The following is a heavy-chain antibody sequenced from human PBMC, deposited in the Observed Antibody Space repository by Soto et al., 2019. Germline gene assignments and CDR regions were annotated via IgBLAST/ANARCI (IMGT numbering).Heavy chain of an antibody. J-gene: IGHJ4*02. D-gene: IGHD1-26*01. Sequence: GGSRRCPCTAWGITFSSYSMNWVRQAPGKGLEWVSSISSSSSYIYYADSVKGRFTICRDNAKNSLYQQMNSLRAEDTAVYYCARGSLSGSYVYWGRGTLVTVSS. CDR3: ARGSLSGSYVY. V-gene: IGHV3-21*01. CDR2: ISSSSSYI. CDR1: GITFSSYS.